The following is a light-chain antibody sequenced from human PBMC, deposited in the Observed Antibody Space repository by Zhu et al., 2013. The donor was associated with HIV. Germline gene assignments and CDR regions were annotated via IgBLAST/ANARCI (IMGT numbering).Light chain of an antibody. CDR1: QSLLDSDVGNTY. J-gene: IGKJ2*01. CDR2: YAS. V-gene: IGKV2-28*01. CDR3: MQALQTPYT. Sequence: IVMTQSPPSLAVTPGEPASISCRSSQSLLDSDVGNTYLDWYLQKPGQSPQLLIIYASNRAYGVTDRFSGSASGTDFTLKINRVEAGDVGVYYCMQALQTPYTFGQGTKLEIK.